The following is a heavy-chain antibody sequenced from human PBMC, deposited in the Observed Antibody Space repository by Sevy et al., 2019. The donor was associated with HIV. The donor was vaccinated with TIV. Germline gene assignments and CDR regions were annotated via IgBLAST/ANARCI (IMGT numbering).Heavy chain of an antibody. CDR3: ARAIEIPKWEDDY. CDR1: GFTFSDYY. Sequence: GGSLRLSCAASGFTFSDYYMSWIRQAPGKGLEWVSYSSSSGSTIYYADSVKGRFTNSRDNAKNSLYQQMNSLRAEDTAVYYCARAIEIPKWEDDYWGQGTLVTVSS. J-gene: IGHJ4*02. D-gene: IGHD1-26*01. V-gene: IGHV3-11*01. CDR2: SSSSGSTI.